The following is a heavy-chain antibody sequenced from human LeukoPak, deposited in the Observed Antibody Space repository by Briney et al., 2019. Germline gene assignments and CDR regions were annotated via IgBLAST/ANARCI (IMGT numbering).Heavy chain of an antibody. D-gene: IGHD1-26*01. Sequence: SETLSLTCAVYGGSFSGYYWSWIRQPPGKGLEWIGEINHSGSTNYNPSLKSRVTISADTSKNQFSLKLSSVTAADTAVYYCTYSGSHYLDYWSQGTLVTVSS. CDR2: INHSGST. CDR3: TYSGSHYLDY. CDR1: GGSFSGYY. J-gene: IGHJ4*02. V-gene: IGHV4-34*01.